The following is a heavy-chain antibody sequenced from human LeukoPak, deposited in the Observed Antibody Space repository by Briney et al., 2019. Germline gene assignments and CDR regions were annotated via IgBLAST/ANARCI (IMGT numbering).Heavy chain of an antibody. CDR2: IYSSGTT. CDR3: ARASFGDYSAEYFHH. J-gene: IGHJ1*01. V-gene: IGHV4-59*11. CDR1: GGSISSHY. D-gene: IGHD4-17*01. Sequence: SETLSLTCTVSGGSISSHYWSWIRQPPGRGLDWIGYIYSSGTTNYNPSLKSRVTISVDTSKNQFSLKLNSVTAADTAVYYCARASFGDYSAEYFHHWGQGTLVTVSS.